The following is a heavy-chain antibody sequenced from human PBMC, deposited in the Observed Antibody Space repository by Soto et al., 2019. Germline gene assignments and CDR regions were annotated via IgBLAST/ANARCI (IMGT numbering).Heavy chain of an antibody. D-gene: IGHD2-2*01. CDR3: ARTYCSSTSCSSYYYYGMDV. CDR1: GYTFTSYY. Sequence: SVKVSCKASGYTFTSYYMHWVRQAPGQGLEWMGIINPSGGSTSYAQKFQGRVTMTRDTSTSTVYMELSSLRSEDTAVYYCARTYCSSTSCSSYYYYGMDVWGQGTTVTVSS. J-gene: IGHJ6*02. CDR2: INPSGGST. V-gene: IGHV1-46*01.